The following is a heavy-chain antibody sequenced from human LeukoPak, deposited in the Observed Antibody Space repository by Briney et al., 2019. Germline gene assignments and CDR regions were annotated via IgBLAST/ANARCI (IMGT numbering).Heavy chain of an antibody. CDR2: IRSKADDFAT. CDR1: GFTFSASA. V-gene: IGHV3-73*01. J-gene: IGHJ6*02. CDR3: TKFYYDVLTGYRGMDV. D-gene: IGHD3-9*01. Sequence: GGSLRLSCAASGFTFSASAMHWVRQASGEGLEWVGRIRSKADDFATAYAASVKGRFLISRDDSKNTAYLQMNSLKTEDTAVYYCTKFYYDVLTGYRGMDVWGQGTTVTVSS.